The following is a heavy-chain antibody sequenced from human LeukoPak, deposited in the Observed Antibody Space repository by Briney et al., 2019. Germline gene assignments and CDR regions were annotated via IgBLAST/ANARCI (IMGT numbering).Heavy chain of an antibody. Sequence: GGSLRLSCAASGFTFRSYSKNWVRQAPGKGLEWVSTISSSSTYIYYADSVKGRFTISRDNAENSVYLQMDSLRGDDTAVYYCARDLSLGAPGGFDYWGQGTLVTVSS. CDR2: ISSSSTYI. J-gene: IGHJ4*02. D-gene: IGHD3-16*01. CDR3: ARDLSLGAPGGFDY. V-gene: IGHV3-21*01. CDR1: GFTFRSYS.